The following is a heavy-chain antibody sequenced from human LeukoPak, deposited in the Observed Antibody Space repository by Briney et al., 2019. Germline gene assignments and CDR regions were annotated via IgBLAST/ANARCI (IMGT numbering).Heavy chain of an antibody. CDR1: GFTFSDYY. J-gene: IGHJ6*02. CDR2: ISSSGSTI. Sequence: GGSLRLSCAASGFTFSDYYMSWIRQAPGKGLEWVSYISSSGSTIYYADSVKGRFTISRDNAKNSLYLQMYSLRAEDTAVYYCARGYGSGSYYNLLTYYYYGMDVWGQGTTVTVSS. CDR3: ARGYGSGSYYNLLTYYYYGMDV. D-gene: IGHD3-10*01. V-gene: IGHV3-11*01.